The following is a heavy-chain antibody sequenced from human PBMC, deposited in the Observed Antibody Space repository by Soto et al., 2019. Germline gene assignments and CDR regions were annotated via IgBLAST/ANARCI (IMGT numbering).Heavy chain of an antibody. V-gene: IGHV3-23*01. D-gene: IGHD3-10*01. CDR1: GFTFSTYA. CDR2: ISETGGST. J-gene: IGHJ4*02. Sequence: GGSLRLSCAASGFTFSTYAMTWVRQAPGKGLEWVSSISETGGSTYYTGSVKGRFTISRDNSKNTLYLQMDRLRAEDTAVYFCAKDRPYGSGIFSFAQWGQGTRVTVSS. CDR3: AKDRPYGSGIFSFAQ.